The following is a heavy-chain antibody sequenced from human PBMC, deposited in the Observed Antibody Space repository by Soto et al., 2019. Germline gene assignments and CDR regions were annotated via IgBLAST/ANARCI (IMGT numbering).Heavy chain of an antibody. CDR2: IFYSGST. Sequence: PSETLSLTCSVSGVSLTSGTYYWSWIRQHPGKGLEWIGDIFYSGSTDYNPSLKSRVNISVYTSKNQFSLKLSSVTAADTAGYYCASTRDFFGYWGQGTLLTVSS. CDR3: ASTRDFFGY. V-gene: IGHV4-31*03. CDR1: GVSLTSGTYY. J-gene: IGHJ4*02. D-gene: IGHD2-2*01.